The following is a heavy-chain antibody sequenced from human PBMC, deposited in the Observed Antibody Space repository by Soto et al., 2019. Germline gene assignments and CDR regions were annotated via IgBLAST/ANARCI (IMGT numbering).Heavy chain of an antibody. D-gene: IGHD3-22*01. CDR1: GASISSYY. CDR2: IYYSGST. Sequence: PSETLSLTCTVSGASISSYYWSWIRQPPGKGLEWIGYIYYSGSTNYNPSLKSRVTISVDTSKNQFSLKLSSVTAADTAVYYCARGGSGYRDYWGQGTLVTVSS. J-gene: IGHJ4*02. V-gene: IGHV4-59*01. CDR3: ARGGSGYRDY.